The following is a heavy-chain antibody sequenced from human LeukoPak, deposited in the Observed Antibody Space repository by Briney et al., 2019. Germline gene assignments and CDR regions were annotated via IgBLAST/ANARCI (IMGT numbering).Heavy chain of an antibody. Sequence: GGSLRLSCAASGFTFSNTYMSWVRQAPGKGLEWVSLIYPSGNIYYADSVKGRFTISRDNSKNTLFLQMNSLRAEDTAVYYCATDPTVAGTSEYFQHWGQGTLVTVSS. J-gene: IGHJ1*01. CDR1: GFTFSNTY. D-gene: IGHD6-19*01. V-gene: IGHV3-53*01. CDR2: IYPSGNI. CDR3: ATDPTVAGTSEYFQH.